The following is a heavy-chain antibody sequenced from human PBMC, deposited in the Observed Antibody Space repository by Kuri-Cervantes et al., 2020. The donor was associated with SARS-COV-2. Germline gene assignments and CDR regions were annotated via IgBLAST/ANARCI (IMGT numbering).Heavy chain of an antibody. CDR2: ISISCSTI. Sequence: GESLKISCAASGFTFSSYSMNWVRQAPGKGLEWVSYISISCSTINYADSVKGRFTISRNNAKNSLYLQMNSLRDEDTAVYYCARDGGGYYDNSGYYEQLGFDYWGQGTMVTVSS. D-gene: IGHD3-22*01. V-gene: IGHV3-48*02. J-gene: IGHJ4*02. CDR3: ARDGGGYYDNSGYYEQLGFDY. CDR1: GFTFSSYS.